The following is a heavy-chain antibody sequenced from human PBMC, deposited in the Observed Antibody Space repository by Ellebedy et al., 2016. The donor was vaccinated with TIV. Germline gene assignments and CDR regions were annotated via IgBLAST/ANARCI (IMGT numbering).Heavy chain of an antibody. CDR2: ISNDANNK. Sequence: GESLKISCAASGFTFSSYDMHSVRQAPGKGLEWLALISNDANNKYYADSVKGRFTVSRDNAKRSLFLQMNSLRVDDTAVYYCVTWGQSYGRWGQGSLVTISS. D-gene: IGHD3-16*01. CDR1: GFTFSSYD. V-gene: IGHV3-30*03. CDR3: VTWGQSYGR. J-gene: IGHJ4*02.